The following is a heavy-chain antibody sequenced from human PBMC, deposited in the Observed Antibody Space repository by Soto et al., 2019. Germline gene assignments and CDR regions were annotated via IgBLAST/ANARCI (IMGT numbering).Heavy chain of an antibody. CDR1: GGSVSSGSYY. CDR3: ARDWDFWSGYYGYYYGMDV. D-gene: IGHD3-3*01. CDR2: IYYSGST. V-gene: IGHV4-61*01. Sequence: SETLSLTCTVSGGSVSSGSYYWSWIRQPPGKGLEWIGYIYYSGSTNYNPSLKSRVTISVDTYKNQFSLKLSSVTAADTAVYYCARDWDFWSGYYGYYYGMDVWGQGTTVTVSS. J-gene: IGHJ6*02.